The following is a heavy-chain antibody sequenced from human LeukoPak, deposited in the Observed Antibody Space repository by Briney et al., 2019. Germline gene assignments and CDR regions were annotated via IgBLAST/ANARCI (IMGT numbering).Heavy chain of an antibody. D-gene: IGHD5-12*01. V-gene: IGHV3-23*01. CDR2: ITGSGDAT. Sequence: PGGSLRLSCAASGFTFSSYALSWVRQPPGRGLEWVAAITGSGDATFYADSVKGRCIISRDNSKSTMYLQMSGLSAEDTAVYYCAKASGYDGIDPWGQGARVTVSS. CDR1: GFTFSSYA. J-gene: IGHJ5*02. CDR3: AKASGYDGIDP.